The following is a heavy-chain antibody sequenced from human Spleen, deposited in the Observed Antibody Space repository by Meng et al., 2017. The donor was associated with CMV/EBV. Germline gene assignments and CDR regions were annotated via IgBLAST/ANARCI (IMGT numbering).Heavy chain of an antibody. CDR3: ARVHSSGYYGPNDY. D-gene: IGHD3-22*01. Sequence: QVQLVQSGSELKKSGASVKVSCKASGYTFTSYALSWVRQAPGQGLEWMGWINTNNAIPTCAQGFTERFVFSLDTSVSTTYLQISSLEAEDTAVYYCARVHSSGYYGPNDYWGQGTLVTVSS. J-gene: IGHJ4*02. CDR2: INTNNAIP. V-gene: IGHV7-4-1*02. CDR1: GYTFTSYA.